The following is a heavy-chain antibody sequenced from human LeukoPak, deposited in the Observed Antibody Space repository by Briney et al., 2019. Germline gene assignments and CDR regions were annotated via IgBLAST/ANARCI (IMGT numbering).Heavy chain of an antibody. Sequence: PGGSLRLSCAASGFTFSSYGMHWVRQAPGKGLEWVALIWYDGSNKYYTDSVKGRLTISRDNSKNTLYLQMNSLRAEDTAVYYCALDFNIAVAGNFDYWGQGTLVTVSS. CDR3: ALDFNIAVAGNFDY. V-gene: IGHV3-30*02. CDR1: GFTFSSYG. CDR2: IWYDGSNK. J-gene: IGHJ4*02. D-gene: IGHD6-19*01.